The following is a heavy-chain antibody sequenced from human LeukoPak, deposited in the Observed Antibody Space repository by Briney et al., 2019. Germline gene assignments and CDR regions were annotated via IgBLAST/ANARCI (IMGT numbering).Heavy chain of an antibody. CDR3: ARPLSNGYFHDSGGYYPYAMDV. D-gene: IGHD3-22*01. CDR2: ISYDGSNK. Sequence: SGGSLTLSCAASGFTFSTSTMHWVRQAPGKGLEWVAVISYDGSNKFYADSVKGRFAISRDNSKNTLYLQMNSLRGYDSAVYYCARPLSNGYFHDSGGYYPYAMDVWGQGTTVTVSS. V-gene: IGHV3-30*09. J-gene: IGHJ6*02. CDR1: GFTFSTST.